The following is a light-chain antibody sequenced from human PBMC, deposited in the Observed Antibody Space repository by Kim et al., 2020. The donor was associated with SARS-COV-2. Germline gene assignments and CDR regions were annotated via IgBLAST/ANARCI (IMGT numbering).Light chain of an antibody. Sequence: ELTQPPSASGTPGQRVTISCSGSSSNIESNYVYWYQQVPGTAPKLLIYRNNQRPSGVPDRFSGSKSGTSASLAISGLRSEDEADYYCATWDDIVSGWLFGGGTQLTVL. CDR3: ATWDDIVSGWL. CDR2: RNN. CDR1: SSNIESNY. J-gene: IGLJ3*02. V-gene: IGLV1-47*01.